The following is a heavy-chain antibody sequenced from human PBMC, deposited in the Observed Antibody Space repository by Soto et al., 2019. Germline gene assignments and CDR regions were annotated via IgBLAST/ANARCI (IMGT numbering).Heavy chain of an antibody. V-gene: IGHV4-59*01. J-gene: IGHJ4*02. Sequence: PSETLSLTCTVSGVSISSYYWSWIRQPPGKGLEWIGCFYYSGSTNYNPSLKSRVTISVDTSKKQFSLKLSSVTAADTAVYYCARGGWKLFDYWGQGTLVTVSS. D-gene: IGHD6-19*01. CDR2: FYYSGST. CDR3: ARGGWKLFDY. CDR1: GVSISSYY.